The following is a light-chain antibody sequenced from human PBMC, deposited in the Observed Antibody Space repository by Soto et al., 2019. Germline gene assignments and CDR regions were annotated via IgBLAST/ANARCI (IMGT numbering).Light chain of an antibody. V-gene: IGKV3-20*01. CDR1: QSIRSNY. CDR2: GGS. CDR3: QQYGSSPWT. Sequence: ETVLTQSPGTLSLSPGERATLSCRASQSIRSNYLAWYRQTPGQAPRLLIYGGSNRATGIPDRFSGSGSGTDFTLIISRLEPEDFALYYCQQYGSSPWTFGQGTKVEIK. J-gene: IGKJ1*01.